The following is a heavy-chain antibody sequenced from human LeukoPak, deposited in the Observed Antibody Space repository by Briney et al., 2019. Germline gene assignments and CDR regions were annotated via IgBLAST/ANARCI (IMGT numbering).Heavy chain of an antibody. J-gene: IGHJ4*02. Sequence: SVKVSRKASGFTFTSSAMQWVRQARGQRLEWIGWIVVGSGNTNYAQKFQERVTITRNTSISTAYMELSSLRSEDTAVYYCARVGEYYDFWSGYSPPPGFDYWGQGTLVTVSS. V-gene: IGHV1-58*02. CDR3: ARVGEYYDFWSGYSPPPGFDY. CDR1: GFTFTSSA. D-gene: IGHD3-3*01. CDR2: IVVGSGNT.